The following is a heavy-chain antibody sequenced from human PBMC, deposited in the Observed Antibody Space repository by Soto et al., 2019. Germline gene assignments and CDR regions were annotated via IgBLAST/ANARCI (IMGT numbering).Heavy chain of an antibody. V-gene: IGHV3-49*03. D-gene: IGHD2-21*02. Sequence: GGSLRLSCTASGFTFGDYAMSWFRQAPGKGLEWVGFIRSKAYGGTTECAASVKGRFTISRDDSKSIAYLQMNSLKTEDTAVYYCAKGLTGFLGTYWYSLDSWGQGTLVTVSS. CDR2: IRSKAYGGTT. CDR3: AKGLTGFLGTYWYSLDS. J-gene: IGHJ4*02. CDR1: GFTFGDYA.